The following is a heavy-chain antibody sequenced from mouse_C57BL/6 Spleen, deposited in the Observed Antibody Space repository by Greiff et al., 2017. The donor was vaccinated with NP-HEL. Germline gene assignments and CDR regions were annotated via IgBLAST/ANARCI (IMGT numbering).Heavy chain of an antibody. CDR2: ISSGSSTI. V-gene: IGHV5-17*01. Sequence: EVKLMESGGGLVKPGGSLKLSCAASGFTFSDYGMHWVRQAPEKGLEWVAYISSGSSTIYYADTVKGRFTISRDNAKNTLFLQMTSLRSEDTAMYYCAKGGNYYGSSYDYAMDYWGQGTSVTVSS. CDR3: AKGGNYYGSSYDYAMDY. D-gene: IGHD1-1*01. CDR1: GFTFSDYG. J-gene: IGHJ4*01.